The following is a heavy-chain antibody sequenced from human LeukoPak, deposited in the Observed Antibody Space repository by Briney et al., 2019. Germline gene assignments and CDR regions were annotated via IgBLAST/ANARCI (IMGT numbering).Heavy chain of an antibody. CDR3: ARSGQWELPDY. D-gene: IGHD1-26*01. J-gene: IGHJ4*02. V-gene: IGHV4-59*01. CDR2: IYYTGST. Sequence: SETLSLTCTASGVSISSYYWSWIRQPPGKGLEWIGYIYYTGSTNYNPSLKSRVTISIDTSKNQFSLKLSSVTAAETAVYYCARSGQWELPDYWGQGTLVTVSS. CDR1: GVSISSYY.